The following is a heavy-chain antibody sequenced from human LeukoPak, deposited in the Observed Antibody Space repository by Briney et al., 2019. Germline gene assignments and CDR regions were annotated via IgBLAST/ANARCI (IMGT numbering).Heavy chain of an antibody. D-gene: IGHD3-22*01. V-gene: IGHV1-46*01. J-gene: IGHJ4*02. CDR3: ARDYYDSSGYYYGPHLDY. Sequence: ASVKVSCKASGYTFTSYYMHWVRQAPGQGLEWMGIINPSGGSTSYAQKFQGRVTMTRDTSTSTVYMELSSLRSEDTAVYYCARDYYDSSGYYYGPHLDYWGQGTLVTVSS. CDR2: INPSGGST. CDR1: GYTFTSYY.